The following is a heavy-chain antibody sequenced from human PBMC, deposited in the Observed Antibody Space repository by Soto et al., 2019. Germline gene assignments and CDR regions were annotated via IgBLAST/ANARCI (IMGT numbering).Heavy chain of an antibody. CDR1: GFTFSSYG. CDR3: VKEEWLRLREDFDY. J-gene: IGHJ4*02. D-gene: IGHD5-12*01. V-gene: IGHV3-30*18. CDR2: ISYDGSNK. Sequence: PGGSLRLSCAASGFTFSSYGMHWVRQAPGKGLEWVAVISYDGSNKYYADSVKGRFTISRDNSKNTLYLQMSSLRAEDTAVYYCVKEEWLRLREDFDYWGQGTLVTVSS.